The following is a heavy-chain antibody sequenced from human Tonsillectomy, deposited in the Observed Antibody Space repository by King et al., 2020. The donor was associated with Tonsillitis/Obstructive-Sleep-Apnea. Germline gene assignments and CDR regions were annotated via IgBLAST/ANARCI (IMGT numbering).Heavy chain of an antibody. CDR3: ARGASGRPDLCDY. V-gene: IGHV3-33*01. CDR1: GFTFSSYG. CDR2: IWYDGSNK. Sequence: VQLVESGGGVVQPGRSLRLSCAASGFTFSSYGMHWVRQAPGKGLEWVAVIWYDGSNKYYADSVKGRFTISRDNSKNTLYLQMNSLRAEDTAVYYCARGASGRPDLCDYWGQGTLVSVSS. D-gene: IGHD1-26*01. J-gene: IGHJ4*02.